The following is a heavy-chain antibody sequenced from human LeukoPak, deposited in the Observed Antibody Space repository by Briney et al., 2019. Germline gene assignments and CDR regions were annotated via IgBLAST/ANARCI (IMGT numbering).Heavy chain of an antibody. J-gene: IGHJ6*03. CDR1: GDSINSNNYY. CDR3: ARAPILIFGLNYHYMDV. CDR2: IYYSGST. V-gene: IGHV4-39*07. Sequence: ETLSLTCTVSGDSINSNNYYWGWIRQPPGKGLEWIGSIYYSGSTYYNLSLKSRVSISLDTSKNQFSLKVRSVTAADTAVYYCARAPILIFGLNYHYMDVWGRGTTVTVSS. D-gene: IGHD3/OR15-3a*01.